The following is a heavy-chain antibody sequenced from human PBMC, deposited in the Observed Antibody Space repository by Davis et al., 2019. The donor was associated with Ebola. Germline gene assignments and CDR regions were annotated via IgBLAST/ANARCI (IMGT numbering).Heavy chain of an antibody. CDR3: SIQILGFTRVFDY. CDR1: GGSTKNSNFY. V-gene: IGHV4-39*01. J-gene: IGHJ4*02. D-gene: IGHD1-26*01. Sequence: SETLSLTCSVSGGSTKNSNFYCSWVRKPPGTGMEGIGRIFYTGTTYVNSSFGSRVAVSVDTPKNQFSLRLNSVTATDTAVYYCSIQILGFTRVFDYWGLGTQVTVSS. CDR2: IFYTGTT.